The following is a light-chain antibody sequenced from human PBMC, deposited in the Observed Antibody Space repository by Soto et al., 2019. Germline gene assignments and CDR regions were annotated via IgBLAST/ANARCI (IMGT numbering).Light chain of an antibody. CDR3: QHYNSYSEA. J-gene: IGKJ1*01. CDR2: GAS. Sequence: EIVRTQSPGTLALSPGDRATLSCRASQSVNKAYLVWYRVKPGQAPRRLIYGASNRATGIPSRFSGSGSGTEFTLPISSLQPDDFATYYCQHYNSYSEAFGQGTKVDIK. V-gene: IGKV3-20*01. CDR1: QSVNKAY.